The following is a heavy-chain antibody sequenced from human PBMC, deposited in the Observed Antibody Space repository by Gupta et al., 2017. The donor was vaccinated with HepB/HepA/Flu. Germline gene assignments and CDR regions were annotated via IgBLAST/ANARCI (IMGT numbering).Heavy chain of an antibody. V-gene: IGHV2-5*02. CDR2: IYWDDDK. CDR3: AHLNYYGSGGYYRYFDY. CDR1: GFSLSTSGVG. Sequence: QITLKESGPTLVKPTQTLTLTCTFSGFSLSTSGVGVAWIRQPPGKALEWLTLIYWDDDKFYSPSLKTRLTITKDTSKNQVVLTMTNMDPVDTATCFCAHLNYYGSGGYYRYFDYWGQGTLVTVSS. J-gene: IGHJ4*02. D-gene: IGHD3-10*01.